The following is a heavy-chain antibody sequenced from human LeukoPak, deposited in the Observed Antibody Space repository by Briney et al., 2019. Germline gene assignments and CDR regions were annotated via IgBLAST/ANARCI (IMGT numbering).Heavy chain of an antibody. Sequence: PGGSLRLSCAASGFTFSRYVMSWVRQAPGKGLELVSAISGSGGSTYYADSVKGRFTISRDNSKNTLYLQMNSLRVEDAAVYYCAKVSGRIQVWPQPFRDGMDVWGQGTTVTVSS. J-gene: IGHJ6*02. CDR1: GFTFSRYV. V-gene: IGHV3-23*01. CDR3: AKVSGRIQVWPQPFRDGMDV. D-gene: IGHD5-18*01. CDR2: ISGSGGST.